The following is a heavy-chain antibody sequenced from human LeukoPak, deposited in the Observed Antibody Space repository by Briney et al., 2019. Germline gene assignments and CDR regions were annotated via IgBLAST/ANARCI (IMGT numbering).Heavy chain of an antibody. CDR1: GFTFSNYW. Sequence: PWGSLTFTCAAPGFTFSNYWMSWVRRAPGKGLEWVANIKQDGSETYYVDSVRGRFTISRDNAKKSLYLQMNSLRAEDTAVYYCARDFWGAYRLDY. J-gene: IGHJ4*01. CDR3: ARDFWGAYRLDY. D-gene: IGHD3-3*01. CDR2: IKQDGSET. V-gene: IGHV3-7*01.